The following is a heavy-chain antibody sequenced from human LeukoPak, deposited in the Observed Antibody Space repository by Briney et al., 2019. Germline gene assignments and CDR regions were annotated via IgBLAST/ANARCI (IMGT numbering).Heavy chain of an antibody. Sequence: GGSLRLSCAASGFTFSSYAMHWVRQAPGKGLEWVAVISYDGSNKYYADSVKGRFTISRDNSKNTLYLQMNSLRAEDTAAYYCASVPSTVVTGDYYFDYWGQGTLVTVSS. D-gene: IGHD4-23*01. J-gene: IGHJ4*02. CDR3: ASVPSTVVTGDYYFDY. V-gene: IGHV3-30-3*01. CDR2: ISYDGSNK. CDR1: GFTFSSYA.